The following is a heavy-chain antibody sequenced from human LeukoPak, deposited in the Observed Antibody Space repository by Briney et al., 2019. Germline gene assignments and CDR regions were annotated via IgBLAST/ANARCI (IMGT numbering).Heavy chain of an antibody. CDR3: ARGGERANFYGLGSSPNWFDP. CDR1: GYTFISYD. V-gene: IGHV1-8*02. CDR2: MNPNSGNT. J-gene: IGHJ5*02. D-gene: IGHD3-10*01. Sequence: ASVKVSCMASGYTFISYDINWVRQASGQGLEWMGWMNPNSGNTGYAQKFQGRVTMTRNTSISTAYMELSGLRSDDTAVYYCARGGERANFYGLGSSPNWFDPWGQGTLVTVSS.